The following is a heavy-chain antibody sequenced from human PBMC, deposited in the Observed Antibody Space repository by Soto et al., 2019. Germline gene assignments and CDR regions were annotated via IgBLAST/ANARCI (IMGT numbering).Heavy chain of an antibody. CDR3: AKKLGIDPFGSYGLDV. D-gene: IGHD7-27*01. J-gene: IGHJ6*02. Sequence: QVELVQSGAEVKKPGSSVKVSCKASGGNFITFAISWVRHAPGQGLEWMGEIIPISSTTKSAHKFQDRVTISADGSSSTVHMELRSLKSDDPSIYFCAKKLGIDPFGSYGLDVWGQGTKVTVSS. CDR2: IIPISSTT. V-gene: IGHV1-69*01. CDR1: GGNFITFA.